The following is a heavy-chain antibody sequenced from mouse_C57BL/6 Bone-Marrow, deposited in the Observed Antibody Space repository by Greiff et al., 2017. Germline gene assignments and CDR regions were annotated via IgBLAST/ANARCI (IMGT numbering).Heavy chain of an antibody. CDR1: GYTFTSYW. J-gene: IGHJ2*01. CDR3: ARWGDGYFDY. CDR2: IHPNSGST. V-gene: IGHV1-64*01. Sequence: VQLQQSGAELVKPGASVKLSCKASGYTFTSYWMHWVKQRPGQGLEWIGMIHPNSGSTNYNEKFKSKATLTVDKSSSTAYMQLSSLTSEDSAVYYCARWGDGYFDYWGQGTTLTVSS. D-gene: IGHD2-3*01.